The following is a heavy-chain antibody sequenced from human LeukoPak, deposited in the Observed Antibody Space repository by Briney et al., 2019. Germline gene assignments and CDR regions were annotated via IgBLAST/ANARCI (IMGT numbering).Heavy chain of an antibody. V-gene: IGHV3-7*01. J-gene: IGHJ4*02. D-gene: IGHD4/OR15-4a*01. Sequence: TGGSLRLSCAASGFTFSSYWMSWVRQAPGKGLEWVANIKQDGSEKYYVDSVKGRFTISRDNAKNSLYLQMNSLRAEDTAVYYCARDPSSGADYFDYWGQGTLVTVSS. CDR3: ARDPSSGADYFDY. CDR1: GFTFSSYW. CDR2: IKQDGSEK.